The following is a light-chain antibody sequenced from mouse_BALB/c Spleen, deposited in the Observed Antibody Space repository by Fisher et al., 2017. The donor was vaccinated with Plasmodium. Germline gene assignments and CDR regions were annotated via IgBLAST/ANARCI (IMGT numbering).Light chain of an antibody. Sequence: DIVLTQTPVTLSVTPGDRVSLSCRASQSISNHLHWYQQRSHGSPRLLIKYASQSISGIPSRFSGSGSGTDFTLIINSVETEDFGMYFCQHSNSWPLTFGAGTKLELK. J-gene: IGKJ5*01. V-gene: IGKV5-45*01. CDR1: QSISNH. CDR3: QHSNSWPLT. CDR2: YAS.